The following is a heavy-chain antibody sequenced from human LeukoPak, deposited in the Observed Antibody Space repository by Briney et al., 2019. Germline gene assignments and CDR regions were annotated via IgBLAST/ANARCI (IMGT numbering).Heavy chain of an antibody. CDR2: IYSGGNT. D-gene: IGHD4-17*01. J-gene: IGHJ2*01. Sequence: GGSLRLSCAVSGFTVSSSYMSWVRQAPGKGLEWVSFIYSGGNTYHTDSVKGRFTISRDNSKNTLYLQMNSLRAEDTAVYYCARRVTTGSYFDLWGRGTLVTVSS. CDR3: ARRVTTGSYFDL. CDR1: GFTVSSSY. V-gene: IGHV3-66*01.